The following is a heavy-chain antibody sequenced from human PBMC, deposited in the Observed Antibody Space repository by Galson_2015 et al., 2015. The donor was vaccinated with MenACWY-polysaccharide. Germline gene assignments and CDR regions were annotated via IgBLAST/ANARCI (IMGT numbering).Heavy chain of an antibody. CDR1: GFTFSSYG. J-gene: IGHJ6*03. CDR2: ISYDGSNK. D-gene: IGHD3-3*01. V-gene: IGHV3-30*18. Sequence: SLRLSCAASGFTFSSYGMHWVRQAPGKGLEWVAVISYDGSNKYYADSVKGRFTISRDNSKNTLYLQMNSLRAEDTAVYYCAKEFTRYYYMDVWGKGTTVTVSS. CDR3: AKEFTRYYYMDV.